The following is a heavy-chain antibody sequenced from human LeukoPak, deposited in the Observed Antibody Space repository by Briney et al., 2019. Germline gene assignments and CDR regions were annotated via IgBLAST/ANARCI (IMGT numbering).Heavy chain of an antibody. CDR3: AMLAQRFLEWLDV. CDR2: ISGSGGST. Sequence: QSGGSLRLSCAASGFTFSSYAMSWVRQAPGKGLEWVSAISGSGGSTYYADSVKGRFTISRDNSKNTLYLQMNSLRAEDTAVYYCAMLAQRFLEWLDVWGKGTTVTVSS. V-gene: IGHV3-23*01. CDR1: GFTFSSYA. D-gene: IGHD3-3*01. J-gene: IGHJ6*04.